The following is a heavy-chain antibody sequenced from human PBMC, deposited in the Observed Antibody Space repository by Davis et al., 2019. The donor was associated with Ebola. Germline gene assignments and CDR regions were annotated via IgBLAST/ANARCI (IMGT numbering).Heavy chain of an antibody. V-gene: IGHV1-2*04. Sequence: ASVQVSCKASGYTFTGYYMHWVRQAPGQGLEWMGWINPNSGGTNYAQKFQGWVTMTRDTSISTAYMELSRLRSDDTAVYYCAREGCSGGSCYGWFDPWGQGTLVTVSS. CDR2: INPNSGGT. CDR3: AREGCSGGSCYGWFDP. J-gene: IGHJ5*02. D-gene: IGHD2-15*01. CDR1: GYTFTGYY.